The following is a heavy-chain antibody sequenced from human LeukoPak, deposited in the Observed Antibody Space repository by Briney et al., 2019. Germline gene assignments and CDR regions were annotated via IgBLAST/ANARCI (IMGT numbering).Heavy chain of an antibody. Sequence: PGGSLRLSCAASGFTFSSYEMNWVRQAPGKGLEWVSYISSSGSTIYYADSVEGRFTISRDNAKNSLYLQMNSLRAEDTAVYYCARDYDSNPTHHIYYYYYYGMDVWGQGTTVTVSS. CDR3: ARDYDSNPTHHIYYYYYYGMDV. V-gene: IGHV3-48*03. D-gene: IGHD4-11*01. CDR2: ISSSGSTI. CDR1: GFTFSSYE. J-gene: IGHJ6*02.